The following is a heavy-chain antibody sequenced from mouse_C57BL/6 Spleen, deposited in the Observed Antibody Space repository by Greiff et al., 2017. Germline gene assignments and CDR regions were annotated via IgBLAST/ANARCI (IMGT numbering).Heavy chain of an antibody. J-gene: IGHJ4*01. CDR3: ARHEDPHYYAMDY. Sequence: VKLMESGAELVKPGASVKLSCKASGYTFTEYSIHWVKQRSGQGLEWIGRFYPGSGSIKYNEKFKDKATLTADKSSSTVYMELSRLTSEDSAVYFCARHEDPHYYAMDYWGQGTSVTGSS. CDR2: FYPGSGSI. V-gene: IGHV1-62-2*01. CDR1: GYTFTEYS.